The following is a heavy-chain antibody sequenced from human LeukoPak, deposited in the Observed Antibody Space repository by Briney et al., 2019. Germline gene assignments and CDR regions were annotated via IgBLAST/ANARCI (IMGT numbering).Heavy chain of an antibody. J-gene: IGHJ4*02. CDR3: AEGGQWLRV. D-gene: IGHD6-19*01. V-gene: IGHV4-4*07. CDR2: ICNSGST. CDR1: GGSISNYC. Sequence: SETLSLTCTVSGGSISNYCWSCNRQPAGKGLEWIGRICNSGSTNYNPSLKSRVTMSVDTSKNQFSLKLTSVTAADTAVYYCAEGGQWLRVWGQGTLVTVSS.